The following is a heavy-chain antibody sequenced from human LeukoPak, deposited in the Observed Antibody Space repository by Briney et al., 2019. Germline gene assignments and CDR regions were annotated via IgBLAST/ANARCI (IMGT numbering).Heavy chain of an antibody. J-gene: IGHJ3*02. CDR2: INTDGSST. CDR3: ARDGITIFGVVKSIGAFDI. V-gene: IGHV3-74*01. CDR1: GFTFSSYW. Sequence: GGSLRLSCAASGFTFSSYWMHWVRQAPGKGLVWVSRINTDGSSTSYADSVKGRFTISRDNAKNTLYLQMNSLRAEDTAVYYCARDGITIFGVVKSIGAFDIWGQGTMVTVSS. D-gene: IGHD3-3*01.